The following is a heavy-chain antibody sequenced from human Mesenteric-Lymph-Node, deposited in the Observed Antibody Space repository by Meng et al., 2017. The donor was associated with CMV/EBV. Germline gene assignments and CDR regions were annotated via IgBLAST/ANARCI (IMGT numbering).Heavy chain of an antibody. CDR1: GGSFSGYY. Sequence: SETLSLTCAVYGGSFSGYYWSWIRQPPGKGLEWIGEINHSGSTNYNPSLKSRVTISVDTSKNQFSLKLSSVTAADTAVYYCARGDGNSPDHSDYWGQGTLVTVSS. CDR2: INHSGST. J-gene: IGHJ4*02. D-gene: IGHD4-23*01. CDR3: ARGDGNSPDHSDY. V-gene: IGHV4-34*01.